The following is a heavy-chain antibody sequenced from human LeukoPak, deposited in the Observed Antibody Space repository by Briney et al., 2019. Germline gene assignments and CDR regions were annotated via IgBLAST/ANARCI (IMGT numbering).Heavy chain of an antibody. D-gene: IGHD6-19*01. CDR2: IIPIFGTA. J-gene: IGHJ6*02. CDR3: AREREVRQWLVIPPWYYYYGMDV. Sequence: SVTVSCKASGGTFSSYAISWVRQAPGQGLEWMGGIIPIFGTANYAQKFQGRVTITADESTSIAYMELSSLRSEDTAVYYCAREREVRQWLVIPPWYYYYGMDVWGQGTTVTVSS. V-gene: IGHV1-69*13. CDR1: GGTFSSYA.